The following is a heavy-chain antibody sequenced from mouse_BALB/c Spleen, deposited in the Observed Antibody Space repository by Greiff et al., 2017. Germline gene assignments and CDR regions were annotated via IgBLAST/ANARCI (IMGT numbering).Heavy chain of an antibody. D-gene: IGHD2-14*01. Sequence: EVQLVESGGGLVQPGGSLRLSCAPSGFTFSDFYMEWVRQPPGKRLEWIAASRNKANDYTTEYSASVKGRFIVSRDTSQSILYLQMNALRAEDTAIYYCARDAGRYDRDWYFDVWGAGTTVTVSS. J-gene: IGHJ1*01. V-gene: IGHV7-1*02. CDR3: ARDAGRYDRDWYFDV. CDR1: GFTFSDFY. CDR2: SRNKANDYTT.